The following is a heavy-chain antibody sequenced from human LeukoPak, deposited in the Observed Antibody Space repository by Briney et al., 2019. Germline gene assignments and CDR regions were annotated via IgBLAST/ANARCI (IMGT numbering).Heavy chain of an antibody. CDR1: GGSISSYY. CDR2: IYSSGVT. CDR3: AREMVVAAAGALFGY. V-gene: IGHV4-4*07. J-gene: IGHJ4*02. D-gene: IGHD6-13*01. Sequence: PSETLSLTCSVSGGSISSYYWSWIRQPPGQGLEWIGRIYSSGVTNYNPSLKSRVTISVDTSKTQFSLNLSSVTAADTAVYYCAREMVVAAAGALFGYWGQGTLVAVSS.